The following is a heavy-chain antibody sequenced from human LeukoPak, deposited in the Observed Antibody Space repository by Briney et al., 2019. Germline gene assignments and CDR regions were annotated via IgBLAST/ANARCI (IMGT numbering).Heavy chain of an antibody. CDR3: ARATYSSTWYSRYFYL. V-gene: IGHV3-13*01. CDR1: GFTLSSYS. Sequence: GGSLRLSCAASGFTLSSYSMNWVRQAPGEGLEWVSGIGTAGDIYYPGSVKGRFTISRENAKKSLYLQMNSLRAGDTAVYYCARATYSSTWYSRYFYLWGRGTLVTVSS. D-gene: IGHD6-13*01. CDR2: IGTAGDI. J-gene: IGHJ2*01.